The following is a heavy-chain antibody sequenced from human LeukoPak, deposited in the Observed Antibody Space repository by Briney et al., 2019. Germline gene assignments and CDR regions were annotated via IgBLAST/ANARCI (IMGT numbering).Heavy chain of an antibody. CDR1: GGSISSYY. V-gene: IGHV4-59*01. D-gene: IGHD6-19*01. CDR2: VYYSGST. CDR3: ARDYSGWYYFDY. Sequence: SETLSLTCTVSGGSISSYYWSWIRQPPGKGLEWIGYVYYSGSTKYNPSLKSRVTISVDTSKNQFSLNLNSVTAADTAVYYCARDYSGWYYFDYWGQGTQVTVSS. J-gene: IGHJ4*02.